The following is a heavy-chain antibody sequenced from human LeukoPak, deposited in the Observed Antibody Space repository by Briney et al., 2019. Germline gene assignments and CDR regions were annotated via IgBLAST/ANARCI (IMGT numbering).Heavy chain of an antibody. J-gene: IGHJ4*02. CDR1: GYTFTNYY. D-gene: IGHD4-17*01. V-gene: IGHV1-46*01. Sequence: GASVKVSCKASGYTFTNYYLHWVRQAPGQGLEWMGLINPSSGTTTYAQRFQGRVTMTRDTSTSTVYTGLSSLRSEDTAIYYCSRLVGDYGDYVDYWGQGTLVTVSS. CDR3: SRLVGDYGDYVDY. CDR2: INPSSGTT.